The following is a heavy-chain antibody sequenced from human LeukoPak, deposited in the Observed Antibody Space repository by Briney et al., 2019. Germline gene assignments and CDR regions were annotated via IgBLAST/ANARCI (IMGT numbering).Heavy chain of an antibody. D-gene: IGHD6-13*01. CDR2: IWYDGSNK. CDR3: AKEGSSWSSSDFDY. Sequence: GGSLRLSCAASGFTFSSYGMHWVRQAPGKGLEWVAVIWYDGSNKYYADSVKGRFTISRDNSKNMLYLQMNSLRAEDTAVYYCAKEGSSWSSSDFDYWGQGTLVTVSS. CDR1: GFTFSSYG. V-gene: IGHV3-33*06. J-gene: IGHJ4*02.